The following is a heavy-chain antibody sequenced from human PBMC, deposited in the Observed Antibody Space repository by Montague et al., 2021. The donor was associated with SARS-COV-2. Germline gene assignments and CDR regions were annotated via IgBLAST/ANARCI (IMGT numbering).Heavy chain of an antibody. D-gene: IGHD1-26*01. CDR3: ARTSPYSGSYKEFDY. CDR1: GFSLKTPGMC. CDR2: TDWDGDK. V-gene: IGHV2-70*11. J-gene: IGHJ4*02. Sequence: PALVKPTQTVTLTCTFSGFSLKTPGMCVSWIRQPPGKALEWLARTDWDGDKDFSTSLKTRLAVSRDTSKNQVVLTMTNMDPGDTATYYCARTSPYSGSYKEFDYWGQGVLVTVSS.